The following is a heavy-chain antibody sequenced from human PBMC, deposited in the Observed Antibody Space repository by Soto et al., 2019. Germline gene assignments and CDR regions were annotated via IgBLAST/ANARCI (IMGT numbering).Heavy chain of an antibody. CDR1: GYTFTSYA. D-gene: IGHD2-21*02. V-gene: IGHV1-3*01. J-gene: IGHJ4*02. Sequence: ASVKVSCKASGYTFTSYAMHWVRQAPGQRLEWMGWINAGNGNTKYSQKFQGRVTISRDASASTAYMELSSLRSEDTAVYYCARSIVVVTAADYWGQGTLVTVSS. CDR3: ARSIVVVTAADY. CDR2: INAGNGNT.